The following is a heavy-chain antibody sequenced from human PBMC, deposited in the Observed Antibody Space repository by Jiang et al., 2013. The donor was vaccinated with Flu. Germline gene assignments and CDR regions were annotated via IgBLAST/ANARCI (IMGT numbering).Heavy chain of an antibody. CDR2: ISGSGGST. CDR1: GFTFSSYA. J-gene: IGHJ4*02. V-gene: IGHV3-23*04. Sequence: VQLVESGGGLVQPGGSLRLSCAASGFTFSSYAMSWVRQAPGKGLEWVSAISGSGGSTYYADSVKGRFTISRDNSKNTLYLQMNSLRAEDTAVYYCAKLGSLGSGILPGRQDYWGQGTLVTVSS. D-gene: IGHD2-15*01. CDR3: AKLGSLGSGILPGRQDY.